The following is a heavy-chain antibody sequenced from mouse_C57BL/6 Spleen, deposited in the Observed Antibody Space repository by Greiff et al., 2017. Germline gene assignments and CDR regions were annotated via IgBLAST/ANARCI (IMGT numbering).Heavy chain of an antibody. V-gene: IGHV10-3*01. D-gene: IGHD2-1*01. Sequence: EVQLVESGGGLVQPKGSLKLSCAASGFTFNTYAMHWVRQAPGKGLEWVARIRSKSSNNATYYADSVKDRFTISRDDSQSMLYLQMNNLKPEDTAMYYCVREERDYGKAWFAYWGQGTLVTVSA. CDR1: GFTFNTYA. J-gene: IGHJ3*01. CDR2: IRSKSSNNAT. CDR3: VREERDYGKAWFAY.